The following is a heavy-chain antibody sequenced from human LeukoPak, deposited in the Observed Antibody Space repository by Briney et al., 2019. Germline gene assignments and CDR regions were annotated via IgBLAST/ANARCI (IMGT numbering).Heavy chain of an antibody. CDR1: GFTFSSYW. V-gene: IGHV3-74*03. CDR3: AREWLGDGNGLDF. CDR2: IKSDGSGI. Sequence: PGGSLRLSCAASGFTFSSYWMHWVRQAPGKGLVWVSRIKSDGSGIMYADSVKGRFTISRDNAKNTLYLQMNRLRAEDTAVYYCAREWLGDGNGLDFWGQGTLVTVSS. J-gene: IGHJ4*02. D-gene: IGHD5-24*01.